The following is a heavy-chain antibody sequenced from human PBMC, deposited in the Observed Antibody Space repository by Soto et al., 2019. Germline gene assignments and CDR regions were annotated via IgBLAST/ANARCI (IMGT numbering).Heavy chain of an antibody. J-gene: IGHJ6*02. Sequence: QVQLQESGPGLVKPSETLSLTCTISGGPMNNYYCSWFRQPRGQGLEWIGYMGYNGFTRYNPSLRSRGAISLGPPKNQFSLNLSSVTAADTALYYCARQGFGELHGLVDVWGQGITVTVSS. CDR3: ARQGFGELHGLVDV. CDR1: GGPMNNYY. V-gene: IGHV4-59*08. D-gene: IGHD3-10*01. CDR2: MGYNGFT.